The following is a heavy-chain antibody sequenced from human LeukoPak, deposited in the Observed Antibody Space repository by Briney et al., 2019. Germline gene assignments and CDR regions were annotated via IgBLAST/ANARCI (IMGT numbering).Heavy chain of an antibody. Sequence: PGGSLRLSCVASGFTFSSYGMHWVRQAPGKGLEWVAVISYDGSNKYYADSVKGRFTISRDNSKNTLYLQMNSLRAEDTAVYYCAKGIGYSSSWYSVDVWGQGTTVTVSS. CDR2: ISYDGSNK. J-gene: IGHJ6*02. V-gene: IGHV3-30*18. CDR3: AKGIGYSSSWYSVDV. D-gene: IGHD6-13*01. CDR1: GFTFSSYG.